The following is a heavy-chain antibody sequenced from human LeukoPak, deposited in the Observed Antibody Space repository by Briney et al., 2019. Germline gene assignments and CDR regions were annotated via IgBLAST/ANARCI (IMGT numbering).Heavy chain of an antibody. D-gene: IGHD2-15*01. J-gene: IGHJ6*03. V-gene: IGHV3-48*03. CDR2: ISSSGSTI. Sequence: GGSLRLSCAASGFTFSSYEMNWVRQAPGKGLEWVSYISSSGSTIYYADSVKGRFTISRDNSKNTLYLQMNSLRAEDTAVYYCAKDGGEYYYYYYMDVWGKGTTVTISS. CDR3: AKDGGEYYYYYYMDV. CDR1: GFTFSSYE.